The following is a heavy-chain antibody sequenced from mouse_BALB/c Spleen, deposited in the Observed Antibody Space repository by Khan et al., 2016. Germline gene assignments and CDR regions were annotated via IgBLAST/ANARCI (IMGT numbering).Heavy chain of an antibody. J-gene: IGHJ4*01. Sequence: VQLQQSGAELVRPGASVKLSCKALGYTFTDYEMHWVKQTPVHGLEWIGTIHPGSGGTAYNQKFKGKATLTAAKSSSTAYMELSSLTSEDSAGYYGTNRRNYDGYYVEMDYWGQGSSVTVSS. CDR2: IHPGSGGT. D-gene: IGHD2-3*01. V-gene: IGHV1-15*01. CDR3: TNRRNYDGYYVEMDY. CDR1: GYTFTDYE.